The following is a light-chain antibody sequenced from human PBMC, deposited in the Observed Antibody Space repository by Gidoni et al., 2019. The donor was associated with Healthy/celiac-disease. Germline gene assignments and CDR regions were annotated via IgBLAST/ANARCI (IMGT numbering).Light chain of an antibody. CDR3: QQRSNWPLIT. CDR1: QSVSSY. Sequence: IVLTQSPATLSLSPGERATLSCRASQSVSSYLAWYQQKPGEAPRHLIYDASNRATGIPARFSGSGSGTDFTLTISSIEQEDFAVYYCQQRSNWPLITFGQXTRLEIK. V-gene: IGKV3-11*01. CDR2: DAS. J-gene: IGKJ5*01.